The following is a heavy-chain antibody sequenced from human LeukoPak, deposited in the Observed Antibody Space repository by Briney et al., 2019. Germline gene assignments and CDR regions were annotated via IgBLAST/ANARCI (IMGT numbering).Heavy chain of an antibody. V-gene: IGHV4-39*07. CDR2: IFYSGST. CDR3: ARIRSEYYYYNMDV. J-gene: IGHJ6*02. CDR1: GGSISSSSYY. D-gene: IGHD3-3*01. Sequence: SETLSLTCTVSGGSISSSSYYWGWIRQPPGKGLECIGSIFYSGSTDYSPSLKSRVTISLDTSKIQFSLRLSSVTAADTAMYYCARIRSEYYYYNMDVWGQGTTVIVSS.